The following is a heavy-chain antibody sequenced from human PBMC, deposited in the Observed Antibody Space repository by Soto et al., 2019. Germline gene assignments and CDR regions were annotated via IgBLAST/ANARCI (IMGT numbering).Heavy chain of an antibody. Sequence: QLQLQESGPGLVKPSETLSLTCTVSGGSISSSSYYWGWIRQPPGKGLEWIGSSYYSGSTYYNPSLKSRVTISVDTSKNQFSLKLSSVTAADTAVYYCARRGVSGDSPHFDYWGQGTLVTVSS. CDR1: GGSISSSSYY. J-gene: IGHJ4*02. D-gene: IGHD3-10*01. CDR2: SYYSGST. CDR3: ARRGVSGDSPHFDY. V-gene: IGHV4-39*01.